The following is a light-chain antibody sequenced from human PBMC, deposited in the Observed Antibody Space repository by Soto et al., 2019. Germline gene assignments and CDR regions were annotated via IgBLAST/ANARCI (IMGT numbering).Light chain of an antibody. CDR2: DVS. CDR3: NSYTSNNGWV. V-gene: IGLV2-14*01. Sequence: QSVLTQPASVSGSPGQSITISCTGTRSDVGGYNSVSWYQQHPGKAPKLMIYDVSNRPSGVSNRFSGSKSGNTASLTISGLQAEDEADYYCNSYTSNNGWVFGGGTKLTVL. J-gene: IGLJ3*02. CDR1: RSDVGGYNS.